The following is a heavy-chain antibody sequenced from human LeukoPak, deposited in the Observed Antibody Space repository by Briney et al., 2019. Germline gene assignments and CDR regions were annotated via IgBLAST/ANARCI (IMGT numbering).Heavy chain of an antibody. Sequence: ASVKVSCKASGYTFTGYYMHWVRQAPGQGLEWMGRINPNSGGTNYAQKFQGRVTMTRDTSISTAYMELSRPRSDDTAVYYCARDPGDNWNDMDYWGQGTLVTVSS. J-gene: IGHJ4*02. D-gene: IGHD1-1*01. V-gene: IGHV1-2*06. CDR2: INPNSGGT. CDR1: GYTFTGYY. CDR3: ARDPGDNWNDMDY.